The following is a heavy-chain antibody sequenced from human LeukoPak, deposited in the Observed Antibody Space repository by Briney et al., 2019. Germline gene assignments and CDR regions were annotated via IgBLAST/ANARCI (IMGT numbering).Heavy chain of an antibody. Sequence: GGSLRLSCAASGFTFSSYGMNWVRQAPGKGLEWVSSISSSSSYIYYADSVKGRFTISRDNAKNSLYLQMNSLRAEDTAVYYCARDRGLEWLDTGEYYYYYYGMDVWGQGTTVTVSS. CDR1: GFTFSSYG. D-gene: IGHD6-19*01. V-gene: IGHV3-21*01. CDR3: ARDRGLEWLDTGEYYYYYYGMDV. CDR2: ISSSSSYI. J-gene: IGHJ6*02.